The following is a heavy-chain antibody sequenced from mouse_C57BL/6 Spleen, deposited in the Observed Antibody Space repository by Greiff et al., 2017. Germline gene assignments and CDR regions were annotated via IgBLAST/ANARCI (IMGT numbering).Heavy chain of an antibody. CDR2: IYPGDGDT. V-gene: IGHV1-82*01. CDR3: ARSGFYDGYYDYAMDY. D-gene: IGHD2-3*01. J-gene: IGHJ4*01. Sequence: VKLVESGPELVKPGASVKISCKASGYAFSSSWMNWVKQRPGKGLEWIGRIYPGDGDTNYNGKFKGKATLTADKSSSTAYMQLSSLTSEDSAVYFCARSGFYDGYYDYAMDYWGQGTSVTVSS. CDR1: GYAFSSSW.